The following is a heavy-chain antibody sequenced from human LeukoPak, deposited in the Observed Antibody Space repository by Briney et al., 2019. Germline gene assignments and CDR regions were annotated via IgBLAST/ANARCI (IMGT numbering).Heavy chain of an antibody. J-gene: IGHJ4*02. V-gene: IGHV3-23*01. CDR2: IGGSGSTT. CDR3: AKGGFSSGSNLYYFDH. CDR1: GFTFNDYA. Sequence: GGSLRLSCEASGFTFNDYAMRWVRQAPGKGLEWVSSIGGSGSTTHYADSVKGRFTISRVSPKNTLYLQMNSLRAEDTAIYYCAKGGFSSGSNLYYFDHWGQGTLVTVSS. D-gene: IGHD5-18*01.